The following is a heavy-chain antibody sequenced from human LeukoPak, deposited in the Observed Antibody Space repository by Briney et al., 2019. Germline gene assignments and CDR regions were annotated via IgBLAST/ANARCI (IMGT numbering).Heavy chain of an antibody. V-gene: IGHV4-39*01. CDR1: GGSISSSSYY. J-gene: IGHJ5*02. D-gene: IGHD6-13*01. CDR3: ARRRGSSTDNVWFDP. CDR2: IYYSGST. Sequence: SETLSLTCTVSGGSISSSSYYWGWIRQPPGKGLEWIGSIYYSGSTYYNPSLKSRVTISVDTSKNQFSLKLSSVTAADTAVYYCARRRGSSTDNVWFDPWGQGTLVTVSS.